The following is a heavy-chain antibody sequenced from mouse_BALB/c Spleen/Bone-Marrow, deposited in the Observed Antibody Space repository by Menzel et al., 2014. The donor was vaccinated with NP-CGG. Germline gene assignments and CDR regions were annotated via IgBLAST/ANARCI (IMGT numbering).Heavy chain of an antibody. V-gene: IGHV5-17*02. CDR3: GTDSSYSMDY. Sequence: EVKLMESGGGLVQPGGSRKLSCAVAGFTFSSFGMHWVRQAPEKGLEWVAFISSGGTNIYYADTAKGRVPISIDNHKNILFLQMPSLRSEGTAMCYCGTDSSYSMDYWGQGTSVTVSS. J-gene: IGHJ4*01. CDR2: ISSGGTNI. CDR1: GFTFSSFG.